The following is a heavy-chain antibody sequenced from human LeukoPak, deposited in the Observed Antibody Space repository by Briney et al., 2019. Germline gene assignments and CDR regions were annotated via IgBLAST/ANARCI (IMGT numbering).Heavy chain of an antibody. D-gene: IGHD3-10*01. CDR1: GGSFSGYY. CDR3: ARGRITMVRGVKSPFGMDV. V-gene: IGHV4-34*01. Sequence: PSETLSLTCAVYGGSFSGYYWSWIRQPPGKGLEWIGKINHSGSTNYNPSLKSRVTISVDTSKNQFSLKLSSVTAADTAVYYCARGRITMVRGVKSPFGMDVWGQGTTVTVSS. J-gene: IGHJ6*02. CDR2: INHSGST.